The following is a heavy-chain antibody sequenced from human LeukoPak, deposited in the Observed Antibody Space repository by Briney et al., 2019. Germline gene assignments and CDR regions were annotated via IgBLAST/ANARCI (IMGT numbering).Heavy chain of an antibody. CDR2: ISNSSSYT. J-gene: IGHJ5*02. D-gene: IGHD2-15*01. Sequence: GGSLRLSCAASGFTFSDYYMSWIRQAPGKGLEWVSYISNSSSYTNYADSVKGRFTISRDNAKNSLYLQMNSLRAEDTAVYYCARYCSGGSCPSSRWFDPWGQGTLVTVSS. CDR1: GFTFSDYY. CDR3: ARYCSGGSCPSSRWFDP. V-gene: IGHV3-11*06.